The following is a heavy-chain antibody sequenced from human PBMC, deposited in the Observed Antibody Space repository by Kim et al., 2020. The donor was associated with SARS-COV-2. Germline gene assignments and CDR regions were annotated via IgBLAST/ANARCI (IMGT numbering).Heavy chain of an antibody. Sequence: GGSLRLSCEASGFTFSNYAMHWVRQAPGKGLEWVAVISYDGDNKYYADSVKGRFTFSRDNSKNTLYLQMNSLRVEDTALYYCARPDCSGGSCFFDYWGQGTLVTVSS. CDR3: ARPDCSGGSCFFDY. V-gene: IGHV3-30*04. CDR2: ISYDGDNK. J-gene: IGHJ4*02. CDR1: GFTFSNYA. D-gene: IGHD2-15*01.